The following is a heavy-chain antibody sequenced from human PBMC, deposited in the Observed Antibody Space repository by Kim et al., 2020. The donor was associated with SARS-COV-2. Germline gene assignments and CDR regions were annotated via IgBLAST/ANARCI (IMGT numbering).Heavy chain of an antibody. CDR1: GFTFSSYD. D-gene: IGHD6-19*01. V-gene: IGHV3-13*01. CDR3: ARAVPQGEQWPLDY. J-gene: IGHJ4*02. CDR2: IGTAGDT. Sequence: GESLRLSCAASGFTFSSYDMHWVRQATGKGLEWVSAIGTAGDTYYPGSVKGRFTISRENAKNSLYLQMNSLRAGDTAVYYCARAVPQGEQWPLDYWGQGTLVTVSS.